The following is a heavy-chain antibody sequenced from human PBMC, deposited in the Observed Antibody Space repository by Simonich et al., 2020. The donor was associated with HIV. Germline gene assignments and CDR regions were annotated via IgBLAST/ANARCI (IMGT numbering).Heavy chain of an antibody. J-gene: IGHJ6*03. D-gene: IGHD1-26*01. Sequence: EVQLVESGGGLVQPGRSLRLSCAASGFTFDDYAMHWGRQAPGQGLEWVSGISWNSKNIGYADSVKGRFSISRDNAKNSLYLEMNSLRAEDMALYYCAKGGGTYLSAYYFYMDVWGKGTTVTVSS. CDR1: GFTFDDYA. CDR3: AKGGGTYLSAYYFYMDV. CDR2: ISWNSKNI. V-gene: IGHV3-9*03.